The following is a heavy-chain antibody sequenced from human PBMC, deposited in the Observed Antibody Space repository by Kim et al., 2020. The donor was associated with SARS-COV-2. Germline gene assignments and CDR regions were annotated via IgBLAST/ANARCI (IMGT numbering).Heavy chain of an antibody. CDR1: GDSVSSNSAA. V-gene: IGHV6-1*01. CDR3: ARVGLSQQLVLNYYGMDV. J-gene: IGHJ6*02. D-gene: IGHD6-13*01. CDR2: TYYRSKWYN. Sequence: SQTLSLTCAISGDSVSSNSAAWNWIRQSPSRGLEWLGRTYYRSKWYNDYAVSVKSRITINPDTSKNQFSLHLNSVTPEDTAVYYCARVGLSQQLVLNYYGMDVWGQGTTVTVSS.